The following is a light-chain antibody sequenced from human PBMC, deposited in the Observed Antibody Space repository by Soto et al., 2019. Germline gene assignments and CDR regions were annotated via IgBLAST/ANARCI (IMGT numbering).Light chain of an antibody. CDR2: AAS. CDR1: PSIGTY. CDR3: QQSYSIPIT. Sequence: IQMTQSTSSLSASVGDRVTITCRASPSIGTYLNWYQHKLGKAPKLLIYAASSLQGGVPSRFNGSGSGTDFTLTINSLQPEDFATYFCQQSYSIPITFGQGARLEIK. V-gene: IGKV1-39*01. J-gene: IGKJ5*01.